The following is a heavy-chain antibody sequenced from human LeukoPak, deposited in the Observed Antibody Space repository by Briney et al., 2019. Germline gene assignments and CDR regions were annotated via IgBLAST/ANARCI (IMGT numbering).Heavy chain of an antibody. Sequence: PSETLSLTCAVSGGSISSGGYSWSWIRQPPGKGLEWIGYIYHSGSTYYNPSLKSRVTISVDRSKNQFSLKLSSVTAADTAVYYCARHIKPRYQLLAGWFDPWGQGTLVTVSS. D-gene: IGHD2-2*01. J-gene: IGHJ5*02. CDR1: GGSISSGGYS. V-gene: IGHV4-30-2*01. CDR2: IYHSGST. CDR3: ARHIKPRYQLLAGWFDP.